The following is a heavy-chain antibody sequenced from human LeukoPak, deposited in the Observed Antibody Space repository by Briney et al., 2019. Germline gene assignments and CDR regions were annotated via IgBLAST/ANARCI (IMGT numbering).Heavy chain of an antibody. V-gene: IGHV3-21*01. J-gene: IGHJ4*02. CDR1: GFTFSSYS. CDR3: ARDDDSSGYEGD. Sequence: GGSLRLSCAASGFTFSSYSMNWVRQAPGKGLEWVSTISSSSSYIYYADSVKGRFTISRDNAKNSLYLQMNSLRAEDTAVYYCARDDDSSGYEGDWGQGTLVTVSS. CDR2: ISSSSSYI. D-gene: IGHD3-22*01.